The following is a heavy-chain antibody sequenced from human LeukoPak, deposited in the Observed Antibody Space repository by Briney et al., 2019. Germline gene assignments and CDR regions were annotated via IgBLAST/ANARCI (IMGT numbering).Heavy chain of an antibody. D-gene: IGHD3-16*02. CDR3: ARAVTGGIVFDY. Sequence: SETLSLTCTVSGGSISSYYWSWIRQPPGKGLGWIGYIYYSGSTNYNPSLKSRVTISVDTSKNQFSLKLSSVTAADTAVYYCARAVTGGIVFDYWGQGTLVTVSS. V-gene: IGHV4-59*01. CDR1: GGSISSYY. CDR2: IYYSGST. J-gene: IGHJ4*02.